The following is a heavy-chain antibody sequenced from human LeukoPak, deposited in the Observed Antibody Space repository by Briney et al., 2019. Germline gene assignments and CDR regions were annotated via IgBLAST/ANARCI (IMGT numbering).Heavy chain of an antibody. CDR2: IILIFGST. Sequence: VKVSCKASGGALIGYAVTWLRLAPGQGLEWMGGIILIFGSTNYAPKFEGRLTITADESTNTVYMELSSLRSEDTAVYFCARGFSGPNWGKRYYDHWGQGTLVTVSS. D-gene: IGHD7-27*01. J-gene: IGHJ4*02. CDR1: GGALIGYA. V-gene: IGHV1-69*13. CDR3: ARGFSGPNWGKRYYDH.